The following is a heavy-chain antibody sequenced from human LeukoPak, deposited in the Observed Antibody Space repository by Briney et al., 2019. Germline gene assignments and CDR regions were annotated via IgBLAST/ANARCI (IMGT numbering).Heavy chain of an antibody. CDR3: TRVPLAVAGIKGPNHYYYYMDV. V-gene: IGHV3-30*04. D-gene: IGHD6-19*01. CDR1: GFTFSLFA. J-gene: IGHJ6*03. Sequence: PGGSLRLSCAASGFTFSLFAMHWVRQSPGKGLEWVAAISYDGKDKFYADSVQGRFTFSRDNSKNTLSLQMNSLRPEDSAIYYCTRVPLAVAGIKGPNHYYYYMDVWGKGTTVTVSS. CDR2: ISYDGKDK.